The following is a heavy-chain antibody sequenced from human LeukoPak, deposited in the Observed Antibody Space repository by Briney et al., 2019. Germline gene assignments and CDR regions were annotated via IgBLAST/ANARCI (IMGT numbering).Heavy chain of an antibody. CDR2: IGSGGTTI. J-gene: IGHJ4*02. V-gene: IGHV3-48*03. CDR1: GFTLKNYE. Sequence: HPGGSLRLSCAASGFTLKNYEMNWIRQAPGKGLEWVSYIGSGGTTIKYADSVKGRFTISRDNAKNSLYLQMSSLRAEDTAVYFCALQRTLWQQLLDYWGQGTLVTVSS. D-gene: IGHD6-13*01. CDR3: ALQRTLWQQLLDY.